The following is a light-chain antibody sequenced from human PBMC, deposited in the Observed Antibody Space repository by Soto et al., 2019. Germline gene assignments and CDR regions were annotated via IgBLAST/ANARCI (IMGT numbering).Light chain of an antibody. J-gene: IGKJ1*01. CDR1: QTVSKY. Sequence: IKMTQSPSSLSASVGDRVTVVCLASQTVSKYVNWYQQKPGKVPDLXXYTASTLYSGVPSRFSGLGSGTELTLTISSLKNEDVATYYCQQTYTLPRTFSQGTKVDI. V-gene: IGKV1-39*01. CDR2: TAS. CDR3: QQTYTLPRT.